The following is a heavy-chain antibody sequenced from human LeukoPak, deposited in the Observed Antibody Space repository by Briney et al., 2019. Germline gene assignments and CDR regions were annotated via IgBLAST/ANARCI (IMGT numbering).Heavy chain of an antibody. D-gene: IGHD4-17*01. CDR1: GFTFSNYW. J-gene: IGHJ4*02. Sequence: AGGSLRLSCAASGFTFSNYWMHWVRQVPGKGLEWVSYISSSSSTIYYADSVKGRFTISRDNAKNSLYLQMNSLRDEDTAVYYCALVTTVTYHYWGQGTLVTVSS. V-gene: IGHV3-48*02. CDR2: ISSSSSTI. CDR3: ALVTTVTYHY.